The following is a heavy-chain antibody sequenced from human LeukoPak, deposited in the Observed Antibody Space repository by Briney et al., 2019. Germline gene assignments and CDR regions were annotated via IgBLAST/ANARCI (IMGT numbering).Heavy chain of an antibody. CDR1: GFTFSSYG. V-gene: IGHV3-30*12. D-gene: IGHD4-17*01. J-gene: IGHJ3*02. Sequence: GGSLRLSCAASGFTFSSYGMHWVRQAPGKGLEWVAVISYDGSNKYYADSVKGRFTISRDNSKNTLYLQMNGLRAEDSSVYYCARPTTVTTISADAFDIWGQGTMVTVSS. CDR3: ARPTTVTTISADAFDI. CDR2: ISYDGSNK.